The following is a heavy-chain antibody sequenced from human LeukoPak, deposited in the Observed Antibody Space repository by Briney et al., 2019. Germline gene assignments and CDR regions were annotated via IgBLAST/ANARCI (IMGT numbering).Heavy chain of an antibody. CDR3: ATSSTSLGAFDI. CDR2: IYYSGST. J-gene: IGHJ3*02. D-gene: IGHD2-2*01. V-gene: IGHV4-59*01. CDR1: GVSISSYY. Sequence: SETLSLTCTVSGVSISSYYWSWIRQPPGKGLEWIGYIYYSGSTNYNPSLKSRVTISENTSKNHFSLTLSSVTAADTAGYYCATSSTSLGAFDIWGQGTMVTVSS.